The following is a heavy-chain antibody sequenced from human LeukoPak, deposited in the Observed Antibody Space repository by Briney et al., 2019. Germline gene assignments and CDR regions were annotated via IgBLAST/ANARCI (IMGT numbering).Heavy chain of an antibody. J-gene: IGHJ4*02. V-gene: IGHV3-43*02. CDR3: ARDHVYGGADY. CDR2: TSGDGITT. D-gene: IGHD5/OR15-5a*01. Sequence: GGSLRLSCAASGFTFHNYAIHWVRQAPGKGLEWVSLTSGDGITTYFSGFVKGRFTISREKSKGSLFLQINSLRTEDTALYYCARDHVYGGADYWGQGTLVTVSS. CDR1: GFTFHNYA.